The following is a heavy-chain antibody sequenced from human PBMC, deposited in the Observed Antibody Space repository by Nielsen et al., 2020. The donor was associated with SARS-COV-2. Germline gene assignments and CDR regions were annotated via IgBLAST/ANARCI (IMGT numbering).Heavy chain of an antibody. D-gene: IGHD4/OR15-4a*01. V-gene: IGHV1-2*04. Sequence: SVHVSCKASGYTFTGYYMHWVRQAPGQGLEWMGWINPNSGGTNYAQKFQGWVTMTRDTSISTAYMELSRLRSEDPAVYYCAANGWFGPWGQGTLVTVSS. CDR1: GYTFTGYY. J-gene: IGHJ5*02. CDR2: INPNSGGT. CDR3: AANGWFGP.